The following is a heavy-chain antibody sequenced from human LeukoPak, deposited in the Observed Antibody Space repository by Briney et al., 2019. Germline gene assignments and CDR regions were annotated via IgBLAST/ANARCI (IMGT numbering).Heavy chain of an antibody. Sequence: ASVKVSCKASGYTFTSHDINWVRQATGQGLEWMGWMNPNSGYTGYEQKFQGRVTMTRDTSTSTAYMELSSLRSEDTAVYYCARGGSSYNDEHEEFDYWGQGTVVTVSS. J-gene: IGHJ4*02. CDR3: ARGGSSYNDEHEEFDY. CDR1: GYTFTSHD. CDR2: MNPNSGYT. V-gene: IGHV1-8*01. D-gene: IGHD3-22*01.